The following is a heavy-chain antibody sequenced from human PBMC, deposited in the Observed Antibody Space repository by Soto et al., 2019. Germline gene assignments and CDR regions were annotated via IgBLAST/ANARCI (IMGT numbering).Heavy chain of an antibody. CDR2: IRSKAYGGTT. CDR1: GFTFGDYA. V-gene: IGHV3-49*03. J-gene: IGHJ4*02. Sequence: GGSLRLSCTASGFTFGDYAMSWFRQAPGKGLEWVGFIRSKAYGGTTEYAASVKGRFTISRDDSKSIAYLQMNSLKTEDTAVYYCTRDVGTVLLWFGEFNPPTEQVDYWGQGTLVTVSS. CDR3: TRDVGTVLLWFGEFNPPTEQVDY. D-gene: IGHD3-10*01.